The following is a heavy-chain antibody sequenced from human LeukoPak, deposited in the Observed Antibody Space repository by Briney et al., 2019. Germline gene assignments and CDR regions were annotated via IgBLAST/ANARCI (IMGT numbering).Heavy chain of an antibody. CDR1: GYNFTTYW. CDR2: IYPGDSDT. D-gene: IGHD6-19*01. V-gene: IGHV5-51*01. J-gene: IGHJ3*02. Sequence: GESLKISCKGSGYNFTTYWIGWVRQMPGKGLEWMGLIYPGDSDTRDSPSFQGQVTLSADKSIGTAYLQWSSLKASDTAMYYCARLIAVPGHDAFDIWGQGTMVTVSS. CDR3: ARLIAVPGHDAFDI.